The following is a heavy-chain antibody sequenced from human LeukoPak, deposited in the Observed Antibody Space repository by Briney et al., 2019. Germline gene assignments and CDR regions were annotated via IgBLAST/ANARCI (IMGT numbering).Heavy chain of an antibody. CDR3: ARRGSSSGNWFDP. CDR1: GGSISSYY. V-gene: IGHV4-4*07. D-gene: IGHD6-6*01. CDR2: IYTSGSS. J-gene: IGHJ5*02. Sequence: TETLSLTCTVSGGSISSYYWSWIRQPAGKGLEWIGRIYTSGSSNYNPSLKSRVTMSVDTSKNQFSLKLSSLTAADTAVYYCARRGSSSGNWFDPWGQGTLVTVSS.